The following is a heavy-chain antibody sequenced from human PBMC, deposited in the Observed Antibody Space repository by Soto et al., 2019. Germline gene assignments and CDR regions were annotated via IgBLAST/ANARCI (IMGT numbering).Heavy chain of an antibody. V-gene: IGHV4-39*01. CDR1: GGSISSSSYY. CDR2: IYYSGST. D-gene: IGHD2-15*01. J-gene: IGHJ4*02. CDR3: ARHWRAGYCSGGSCSNYFDY. Sequence: QLQLQESGPGLVKPSETLSLTCTVSGGSISSSSYYWGWIRQPPGKGLEWIGSIYYSGSTYYNPSLKSRVTISVDTSKNQFSLKLSSVTAADTAVYYCARHWRAGYCSGGSCSNYFDYWGQGTLVTVSS.